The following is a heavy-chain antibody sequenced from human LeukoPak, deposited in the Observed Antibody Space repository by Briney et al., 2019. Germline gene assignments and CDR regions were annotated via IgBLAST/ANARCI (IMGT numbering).Heavy chain of an antibody. Sequence: ASVKVSCKASGYTFTSYGISWVRQAPGQGLEWMGWISAYNGNTDYAQKLQGRVTMTTDTSTSTAYMELRSLRSDDTAVYYCARIPLRELYFDYWGQGTLVTVSS. CDR3: ARIPLRELYFDY. D-gene: IGHD1-26*01. CDR2: ISAYNGNT. V-gene: IGHV1-18*01. J-gene: IGHJ4*02. CDR1: GYTFTSYG.